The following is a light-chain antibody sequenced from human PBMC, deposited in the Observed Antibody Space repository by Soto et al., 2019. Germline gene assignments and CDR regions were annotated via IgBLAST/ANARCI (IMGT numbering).Light chain of an antibody. J-gene: IGLJ1*01. CDR1: SSDIGGYNY. V-gene: IGLV2-14*01. Sequence: QSALTQPASVSGSPGQSITISCTGTSSDIGGYNYVSWYQQHPGKAPKLMIYHVSDRPSGVSDRFSGSKSGSTASLTISGLQTEDEADYYCSSYTSGSTFVFGTGTKLTVL. CDR3: SSYTSGSTFV. CDR2: HVS.